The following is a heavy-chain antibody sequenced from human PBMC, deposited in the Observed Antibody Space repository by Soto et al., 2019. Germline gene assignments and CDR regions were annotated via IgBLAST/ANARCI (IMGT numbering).Heavy chain of an antibody. Sequence: SETLSLTCTVSGDSITSADYYRSWIRQSPERGPEWIGYIYYSGSTDYNPSFQSRVTISVDTSKNQFSLRLRSVTAADTAVYYCVAYRLLFDFWGQGTPVTVSS. V-gene: IGHV4-30-4*01. CDR2: IYYSGST. J-gene: IGHJ4*02. D-gene: IGHD1-26*01. CDR1: GDSITSADYY. CDR3: VAYRLLFDF.